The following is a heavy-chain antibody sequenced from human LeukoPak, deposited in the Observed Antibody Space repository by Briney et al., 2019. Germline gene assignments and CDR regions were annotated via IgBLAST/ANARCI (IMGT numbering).Heavy chain of an antibody. V-gene: IGHV3-30*18. D-gene: IGHD6-6*01. Sequence: QPGRSLRLSCAASGFTFSSYGMHWVRQAPGKGLEWVAVISYDGSNKYHADSVKGRFTISRDNSKNTLYLQMNSLRAEDTAVYYCAKAPDGSSYYFDYWGQGTLVTVSS. CDR2: ISYDGSNK. CDR1: GFTFSSYG. J-gene: IGHJ4*02. CDR3: AKAPDGSSYYFDY.